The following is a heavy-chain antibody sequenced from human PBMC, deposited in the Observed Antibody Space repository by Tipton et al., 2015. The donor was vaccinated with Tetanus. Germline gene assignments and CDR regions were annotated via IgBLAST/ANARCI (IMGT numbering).Heavy chain of an antibody. Sequence: SLRLSCAASGFTSGFTFSNAWMSWVRQAPGKGLEWVGRIKSKTDGGTIDYAAPVKGRFTLSRDDSKNTLYLQMSSLKTEDAAVYYCTTSGAGAFGGDYWGQGTLVTVSS. J-gene: IGHJ4*02. CDR2: IKSKTDGGTI. V-gene: IGHV3-15*01. D-gene: IGHD3-16*01. CDR3: TTSGAGAFGGDY. CDR1: GFTFSNAW.